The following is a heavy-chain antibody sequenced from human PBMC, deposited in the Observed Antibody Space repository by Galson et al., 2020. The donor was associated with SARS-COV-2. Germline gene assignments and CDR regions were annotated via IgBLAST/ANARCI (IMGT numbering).Heavy chain of an antibody. D-gene: IGHD3-3*01. CDR1: GFTFNNAW. CDR2: IKRKTDGGTT. CDR3: TASTAPYDNFWSGYYMDY. J-gene: IGHJ4*02. Sequence: GGSLSLSCAASGFTFNNAWMNWVRQAPGKGLEWVGRIKRKTDGGTTDNAAPVKGRFTISRDDSKNTLFLQMNSLKIEDTAVYFCTASTAPYDNFWSGYYMDYLGQGTLVTVSS. V-gene: IGHV3-15*07.